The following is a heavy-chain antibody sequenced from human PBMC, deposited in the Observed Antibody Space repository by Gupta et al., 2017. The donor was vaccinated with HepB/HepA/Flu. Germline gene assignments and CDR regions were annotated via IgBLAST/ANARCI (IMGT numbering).Heavy chain of an antibody. V-gene: IGHV3-30*18. CDR2: ISYDGSTK. D-gene: IGHD3-3*01. CDR3: AKDFGLYWYFDL. CDR1: GFTFSSYG. Sequence: QVQLVESGGGVVQPGRSLRLSCAACGFTFSSYGMHWVRQAPGKGLEWVAVISYDGSTKYYADSVKGRFTISRDNSKNTLYLQMNSLRAEDTAVYYCAKDFGLYWYFDLWGRGTLVSVSS. J-gene: IGHJ2*01.